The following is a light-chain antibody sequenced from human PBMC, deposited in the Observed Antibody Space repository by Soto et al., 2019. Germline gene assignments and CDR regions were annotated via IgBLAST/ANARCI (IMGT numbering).Light chain of an antibody. Sequence: IVLTQSPGTLSLSPGERATLSCRASQSVSSNYLAWYQRKPGQAPRLLIYGASNRATGIPARFSGSGSGTDFTLTISRLEPEDFAVFYCQQYGRSPLTFGGGTKVEIK. CDR3: QQYGRSPLT. V-gene: IGKV3-20*01. CDR1: QSVSSNY. CDR2: GAS. J-gene: IGKJ4*01.